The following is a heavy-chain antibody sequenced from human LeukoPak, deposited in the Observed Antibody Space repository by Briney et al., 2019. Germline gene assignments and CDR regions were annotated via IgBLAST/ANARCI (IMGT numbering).Heavy chain of an antibody. CDR3: AKGRGWEASYYYYYMDV. CDR1: GFTFSSYG. D-gene: IGHD1-26*01. J-gene: IGHJ6*03. CDR2: IRYDGSNK. V-gene: IGHV3-30*02. Sequence: GGSLRLSCAASGFTFSSYGMHWVRQAPGKGVEWVAFIRYDGSNKYYTDSVKGRFTISRDNSKNTLYLQMNSLRAEDTAVYYCAKGRGWEASYYYYYMDVWGKGTTVTISS.